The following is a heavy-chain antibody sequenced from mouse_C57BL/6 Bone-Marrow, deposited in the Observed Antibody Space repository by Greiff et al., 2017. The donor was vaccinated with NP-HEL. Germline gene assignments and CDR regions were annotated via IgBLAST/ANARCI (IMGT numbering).Heavy chain of an antibody. D-gene: IGHD2-3*01. CDR1: GFTFSSYT. CDR3: ARPEDGYQRSFDY. CDR2: ISGGGGNT. J-gene: IGHJ2*01. Sequence: EVQLVESGGGLVKPGGSLKLSCAASGFTFSSYTMSWVRQTPEKRLEWVATISGGGGNTYYPDSVKGRFTISRDNAKNTLYLQMSSLRSEDTALYYCARPEDGYQRSFDYWGQGTTLTVSS. V-gene: IGHV5-9*01.